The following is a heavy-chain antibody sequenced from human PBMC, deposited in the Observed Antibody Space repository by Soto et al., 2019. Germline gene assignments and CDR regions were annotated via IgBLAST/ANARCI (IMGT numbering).Heavy chain of an antibody. V-gene: IGHV3-66*01. D-gene: IGHD2-15*01. CDR2: IYTGGGT. Sequence: EVQLVESGGGLVQPGGSLRLSRAPSGFTVSSNDMSWVRQAPGKGLEWVSVIYTGGGTYYADSVKGRFTISRDNSKNTLYLQMNSLRDEDTAVYYCVRSFFCSGGSCYSISSHWGQGTLVTVSS. J-gene: IGHJ4*02. CDR3: VRSFFCSGGSCYSISSH. CDR1: GFTVSSND.